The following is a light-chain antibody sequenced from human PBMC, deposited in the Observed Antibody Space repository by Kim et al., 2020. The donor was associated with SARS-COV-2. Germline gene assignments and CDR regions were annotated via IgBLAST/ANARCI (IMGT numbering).Light chain of an antibody. Sequence: GGKVTLTCGLSSGSVSSSSPPSWYQQTPGQPPRTLIYSTTIRSSGVPDRFSGSILGNKAALTITGAQADDECDYYCVIYMSGGTWVFGGGTQLTVL. CDR1: SGSVSSSSP. CDR3: VIYMSGGTWV. CDR2: STT. V-gene: IGLV8-61*01. J-gene: IGLJ3*02.